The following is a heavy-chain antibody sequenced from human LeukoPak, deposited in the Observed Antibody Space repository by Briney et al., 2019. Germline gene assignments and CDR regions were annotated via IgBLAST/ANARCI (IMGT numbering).Heavy chain of an antibody. J-gene: IGHJ4*02. Sequence: GSLRLSCTASGFTFGDYAMSWFRQAPEKGLEWVGFIRSKAYGGTTEYAASVKGRFTISRDDSKSIAYLQMNSLKTEDTAVYYCTRARSNGDGSGSYWGQGTLVTVSS. CDR1: GFTFGDYA. V-gene: IGHV3-49*03. CDR2: IRSKAYGGTT. CDR3: TRARSNGDGSGSY. D-gene: IGHD3-10*01.